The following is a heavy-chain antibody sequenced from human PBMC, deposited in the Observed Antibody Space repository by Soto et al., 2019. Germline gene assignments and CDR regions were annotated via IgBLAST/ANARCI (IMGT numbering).Heavy chain of an antibody. D-gene: IGHD4-17*01. CDR3: AKRTVGWYFDL. Sequence: EVQLLESGGGLVQPGGSLRLPCAASGFTFSSYAMSWVRQAPGKGLEWVSVISGSGGSTYSADSVKGRFTISRDNSKNTLYLQMNSLRAEDTAVYYCAKRTVGWYFDLWGRGTLVTVSS. J-gene: IGHJ2*01. CDR1: GFTFSSYA. CDR2: ISGSGGST. V-gene: IGHV3-23*01.